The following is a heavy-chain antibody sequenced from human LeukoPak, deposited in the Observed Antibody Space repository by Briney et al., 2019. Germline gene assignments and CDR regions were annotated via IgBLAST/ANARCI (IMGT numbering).Heavy chain of an antibody. CDR1: GFTFSSYG. CDR2: MWYDGSNK. J-gene: IGHJ4*02. CDR3: ARDHYGDYGDY. V-gene: IGHV3-33*01. Sequence: GGSLRLSCAASGFTFSSYGMHWVRQAPGKGLEWVAVMWYDGSNKYYADSVKGRFTISRDNSKNTLYLQMNSLRAEDTAVYYCARDHYGDYGDYWGQGTLVTVSS. D-gene: IGHD4-17*01.